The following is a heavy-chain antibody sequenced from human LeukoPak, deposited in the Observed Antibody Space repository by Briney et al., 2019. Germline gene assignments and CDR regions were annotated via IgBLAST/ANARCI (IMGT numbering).Heavy chain of an antibody. CDR3: ARHMYSSGWYYLDY. D-gene: IGHD6-19*01. Sequence: KASETLSLTCTVSGGSISSYYWSWIRQPPGKGLEWIGYIYYSGITNYNPSLKSRVTISVDTSKNQFSLKLSSVTAADTAVYYCARHMYSSGWYYLDYWGQGTLVTVSS. CDR2: IYYSGIT. CDR1: GGSISSYY. J-gene: IGHJ4*02. V-gene: IGHV4-59*08.